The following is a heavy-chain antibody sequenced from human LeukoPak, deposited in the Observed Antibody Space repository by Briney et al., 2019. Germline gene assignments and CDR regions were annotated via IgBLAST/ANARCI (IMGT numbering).Heavy chain of an antibody. V-gene: IGHV3-23*01. CDR1: GFTFSSYA. D-gene: IGHD5-24*01. J-gene: IGHJ4*02. CDR3: AKSGYNRFDY. CDR2: ISGSGSSGGST. Sequence: GGSLRLSCVASGFTFSSYAMSWVRQAPGKGLEWVSAISGSGSSGGSTYYADSVRGRFTISRDNSKNTLYLQMNSLRAEDTAVYYCAKSGYNRFDYWGQGTLVTVSS.